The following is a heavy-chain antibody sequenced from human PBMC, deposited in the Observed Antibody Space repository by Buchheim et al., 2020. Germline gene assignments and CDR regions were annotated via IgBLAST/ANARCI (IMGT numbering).Heavy chain of an antibody. CDR2: ISSDGKNK. V-gene: IGHV3-30*04. Sequence: QLQLVESGGGVVQPGRSLRLSCAASGFTFNDYAVHWLRQAPGKGLEWLAVISSDGKNKYYAESVRGRFTLTRDKSKNTVYLQMSSLRLEDTAVYHCATAASPGLFIFYFFGQWGQGTL. D-gene: IGHD3-10*01. CDR1: GFTFNDYA. CDR3: ATAASPGLFIFYFFGQ. J-gene: IGHJ4*02.